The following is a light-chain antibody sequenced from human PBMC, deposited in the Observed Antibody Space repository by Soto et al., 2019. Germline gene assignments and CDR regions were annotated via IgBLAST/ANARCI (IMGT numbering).Light chain of an antibody. V-gene: IGKV3-11*01. J-gene: IGKJ5*01. Sequence: EIVMTQSPATLSLSPGERATLSCRASQSVSSYLAWYQQKPGQAPRLLIYDASKRVTGIPARFSGSGSGTDFTLTISSLETEDFAVYYCQQRSNWPITVGQGTRREIK. CDR3: QQRSNWPIT. CDR1: QSVSSY. CDR2: DAS.